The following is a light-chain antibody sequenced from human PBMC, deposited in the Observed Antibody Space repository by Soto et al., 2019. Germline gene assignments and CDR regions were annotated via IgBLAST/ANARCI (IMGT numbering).Light chain of an antibody. Sequence: DIVMTQSPLSLPVTPGEPASISCRSSQSLLHSNGKTFFDWYLQKPGQSPQVLIYLGSNRASGVPDRFSGSWSGTDFILKISRVEADDVGVYYCMQALQTPYTFGQGTKLEIK. J-gene: IGKJ2*01. CDR2: LGS. CDR3: MQALQTPYT. V-gene: IGKV2-28*01. CDR1: QSLLHSNGKTF.